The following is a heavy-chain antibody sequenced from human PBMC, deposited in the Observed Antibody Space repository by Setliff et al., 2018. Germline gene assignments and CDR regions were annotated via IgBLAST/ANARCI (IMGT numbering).Heavy chain of an antibody. CDR1: GGSISSSSYY. V-gene: IGHV4-39*07. J-gene: IGHJ4*02. D-gene: IGHD5-12*01. CDR2: IYYSGST. Sequence: SETLSLTCTVSGGSISSSSYYWGWIRQPPGKGLEWIGSIYYSGSTYYNPSLKSRVTISVDTSKNQFSLKLSSVTAADTAVYYCARGRVDMATITPFDYCGQGTLGGVAS. CDR3: ARGRVDMATITPFDY.